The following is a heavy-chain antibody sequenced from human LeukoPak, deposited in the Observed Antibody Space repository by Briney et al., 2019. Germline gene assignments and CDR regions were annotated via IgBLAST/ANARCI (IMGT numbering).Heavy chain of an antibody. J-gene: IGHJ2*01. D-gene: IGHD5-18*01. CDR1: GFTFSSYA. CDR2: ISYDGSNK. V-gene: IGHV3-30*04. Sequence: PGGSLRLSCAASGFTFSSYAMHWVRQAPGKGLEWVAVISYDGSNKYYADSVKGRFTISRDNSKNTLYLQMNSLRVEDTAVYYCAREVGGYRYGYRPTELSWYFDLWGRGTLVTVSP. CDR3: AREVGGYRYGYRPTELSWYFDL.